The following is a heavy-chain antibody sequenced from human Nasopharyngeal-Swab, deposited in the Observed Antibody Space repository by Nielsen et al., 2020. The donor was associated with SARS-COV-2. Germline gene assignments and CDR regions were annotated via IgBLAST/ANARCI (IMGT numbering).Heavy chain of an antibody. V-gene: IGHV3-53*01. CDR1: GFTVSRNY. J-gene: IGHJ6*02. D-gene: IGHD3-3*02. CDR2: IYSGGDT. Sequence: GGSLRLSCAASGFTVSRNYMTWVRQAPGKGLEWVSVIYSGGDTYYADSVKGRFTISRDNSKNTLYLQMNGLRAEDTAVYYCARDLSGYYYTMGVWGRGTTVTVSS. CDR3: ARDLSGYYYTMGV.